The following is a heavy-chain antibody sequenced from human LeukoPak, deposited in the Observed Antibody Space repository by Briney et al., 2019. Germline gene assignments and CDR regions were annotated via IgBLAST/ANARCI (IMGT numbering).Heavy chain of an antibody. V-gene: IGHV3-21*01. J-gene: IGHJ4*02. D-gene: IGHD3-16*01. CDR3: ARGGSYTFDY. CDR1: GFTFSSYN. Sequence: GGSLRLSCAASGFTFSSYNMNWVRQAPGKGLEWVSSITSGSSYIYYADSVKGRFTISRDNSKNTLYLQMNSLRAEDTAVYYCARGGSYTFDYWGQGTLVTVSS. CDR2: ITSGSSYI.